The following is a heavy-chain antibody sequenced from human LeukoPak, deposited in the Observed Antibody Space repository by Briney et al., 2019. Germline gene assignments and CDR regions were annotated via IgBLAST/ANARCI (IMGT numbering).Heavy chain of an antibody. D-gene: IGHD4-17*01. V-gene: IGHV3-30*18. CDR3: AKDPTTVTTFLDY. CDR2: ISYDGSNK. CDR1: GFTFSSYG. J-gene: IGHJ4*02. Sequence: PGRSLRLSCAASGFTFSSYGMHWVRQAPGKGLEWVAVISYDGSNKYYADSVKGRFTISRDNSKNTLYLQMNSLRAEDTAVYYCAKDPTTVTTFLDYWGQGTLVSVPS.